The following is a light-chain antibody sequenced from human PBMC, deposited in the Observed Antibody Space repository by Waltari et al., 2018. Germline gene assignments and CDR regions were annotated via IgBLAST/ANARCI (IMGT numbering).Light chain of an antibody. CDR2: KSF. V-gene: IGKV1-5*03. Sequence: IQMTQSPPTLSAYVGDRVTITCRASQSISNWLAWYQQKPGKAPKVLIYKSFTLQSGVPSRFSGSGSETEFILTISSLQPDDFATYYCQQYNIWPYTFGQGTTLEI. CDR1: QSISNW. J-gene: IGKJ2*01. CDR3: QQYNIWPYT.